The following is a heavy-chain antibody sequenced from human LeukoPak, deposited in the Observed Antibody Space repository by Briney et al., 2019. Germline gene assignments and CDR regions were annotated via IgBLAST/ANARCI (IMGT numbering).Heavy chain of an antibody. CDR1: GFTFSSYG. J-gene: IGHJ6*02. CDR2: IWYDGSNK. Sequence: GRSLRLSCAASGFTFSSYGMHWVRQAPGKGLEWVAVIWYDGSNKYYADSVKGRFTISRDNSKNTLYLQMNSLRAEDTAVYYCARARMVRGTSYYYYYGMDVWGQGTTVTVSS. CDR3: ARARMVRGTSYYYYYGMDV. D-gene: IGHD3-10*01. V-gene: IGHV3-33*01.